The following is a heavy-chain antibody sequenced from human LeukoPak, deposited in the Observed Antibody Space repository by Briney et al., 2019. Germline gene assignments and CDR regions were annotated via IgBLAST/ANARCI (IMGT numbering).Heavy chain of an antibody. Sequence: SETLSLTCTVSGYSISSGYYWGWIRQPPGKGLEWIGSIYHGGSTYYNPSLKSRVTISVDTSKNQFSLKLSSVTAADTAVYYCARLGGYSRSYYFDYWGQGTLVTVSS. J-gene: IGHJ4*02. CDR1: GYSISSGYY. CDR3: ARLGGYSRSYYFDY. D-gene: IGHD2-15*01. V-gene: IGHV4-38-2*02. CDR2: IYHGGST.